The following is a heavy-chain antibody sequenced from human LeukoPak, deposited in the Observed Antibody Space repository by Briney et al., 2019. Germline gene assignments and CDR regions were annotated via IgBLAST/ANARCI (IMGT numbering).Heavy chain of an antibody. CDR2: INKDGSEE. CDR1: GFTLNSYL. J-gene: IGHJ3*01. Sequence: PGGSLRLSCAASGFTLNSYLMSWVRQAPGRGLEWVANINKDGSEENYLDSVKGRFTVSRDNAKNSLYLQVNSLRGEDTAVYYCARSNPNRNALDLWGQGTMVTISS. D-gene: IGHD1-14*01. CDR3: ARSNPNRNALDL. V-gene: IGHV3-7*01.